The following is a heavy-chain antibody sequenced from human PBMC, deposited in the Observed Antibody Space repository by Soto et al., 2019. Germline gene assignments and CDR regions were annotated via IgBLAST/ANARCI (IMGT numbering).Heavy chain of an antibody. J-gene: IGHJ2*01. D-gene: IGHD1-1*01. CDR3: ARDPGYPTYWYFDL. CDR2: ISYDGSNK. CDR1: GFTFSSYA. V-gene: IGHV3-30-3*01. Sequence: QVQLVESGGGVVQPGRSLRLSCAASGFTFSSYAMHWVRQAPGKGLEWVAVISYDGSNKYYADSAKGRFTISRDNSKNTLYLQMNSLRAEDTAVYYCARDPGYPTYWYFDLWGRGTLVTVSS.